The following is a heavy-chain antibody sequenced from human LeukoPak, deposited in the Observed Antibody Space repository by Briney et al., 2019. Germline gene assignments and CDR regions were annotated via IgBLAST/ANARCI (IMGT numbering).Heavy chain of an antibody. CDR3: AKAIISGSGSYPV. D-gene: IGHD1-26*01. CDR2: ISGSGGST. CDR1: AFTFSSYA. Sequence: PGGSLRLSCSASAFTFSSYAMSWVRQAPGKGLEWVSAISGSGGSTYYADSVKGRFTISRDNSKNTLYLQMNSLRAEDTAVYYCAKAIISGSGSYPVWGQGTMVTVSS. V-gene: IGHV3-23*01. J-gene: IGHJ3*01.